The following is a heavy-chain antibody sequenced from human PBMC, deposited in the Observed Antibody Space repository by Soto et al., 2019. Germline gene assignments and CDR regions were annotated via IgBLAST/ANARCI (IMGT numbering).Heavy chain of an antibody. D-gene: IGHD3-22*01. Sequence: SVKVYCKASGGTSSSYAISWVRQAPGQGLEWMGGIIPIFGTANYAQKFQGRVTITADESTSTAYMELSSLRSEDTAVYYCASTITMIVVPKGPLDYWGQGTLVTVSS. V-gene: IGHV1-69*13. CDR3: ASTITMIVVPKGPLDY. J-gene: IGHJ4*02. CDR2: IIPIFGTA. CDR1: GGTSSSYA.